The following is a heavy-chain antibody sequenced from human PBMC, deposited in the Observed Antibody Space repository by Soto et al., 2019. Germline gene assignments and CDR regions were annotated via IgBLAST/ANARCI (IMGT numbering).Heavy chain of an antibody. CDR3: AKSGTFGAMDY. CDR1: GFRFSSFA. CDR2: VRPDATGGSGT. Sequence: EVPLLESGGGVAQPGGSLRLSCVASGFRFSSFAMNWVRQAPGKGLEWVSSVRPDATGGSGTYYADSVQGRFIVSRDNSKNTVQLQMNSLRADDTAVYYCAKSGTFGAMDYWGQGTLVTVSS. V-gene: IGHV3-23*01. J-gene: IGHJ4*02. D-gene: IGHD3-3*01.